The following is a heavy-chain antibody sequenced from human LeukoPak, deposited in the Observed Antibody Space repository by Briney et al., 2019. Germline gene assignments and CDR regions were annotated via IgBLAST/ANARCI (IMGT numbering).Heavy chain of an antibody. Sequence: GGSLRLSCAASGFTFSSYAMSWVSQAPGKGLEWVSAISGSGGSTYYADSVKGRFTISRDNSKNTLYLQMNSLRAEDTAVYYCAKRVRGVISPYYYYGMDVWGKGTTVTVSS. V-gene: IGHV3-23*01. CDR1: GFTFSSYA. D-gene: IGHD3-10*01. CDR2: ISGSGGST. CDR3: AKRVRGVISPYYYYGMDV. J-gene: IGHJ6*04.